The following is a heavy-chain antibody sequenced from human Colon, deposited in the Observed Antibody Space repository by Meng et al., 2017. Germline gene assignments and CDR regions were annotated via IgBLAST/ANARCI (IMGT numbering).Heavy chain of an antibody. CDR2: IYPGESHT. Sequence: GESLKIPCKDSGYKFIDSWIGWVRQMPGKGLEWMGVIYPGESHTAYSPSFQGQVTFSVDQSTKTAYLHWTTLKASDTAMYFCAKGDSFGVWGQGTKVTVSS. CDR3: AKGDSFGV. V-gene: IGHV5-51*01. CDR1: GYKFIDSW. J-gene: IGHJ3*01. D-gene: IGHD2-21*02.